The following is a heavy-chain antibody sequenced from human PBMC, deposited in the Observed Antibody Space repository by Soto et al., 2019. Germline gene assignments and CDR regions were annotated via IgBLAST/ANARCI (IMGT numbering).Heavy chain of an antibody. V-gene: IGHV5-51*01. CDR1: GYSFTSYW. CDR2: IYPGDSDT. D-gene: IGHD3-3*01. Sequence: GESLKISCKGSGYSFTSYWIGWVRQMPGKGLEWMGIIYPGDSDTRYSPSFQGQVTISADKSISTAYLQWSSLKASDTAMYYCARHPRASGYYPPHFDYWGQGTLVTVSS. CDR3: ARHPRASGYYPPHFDY. J-gene: IGHJ4*02.